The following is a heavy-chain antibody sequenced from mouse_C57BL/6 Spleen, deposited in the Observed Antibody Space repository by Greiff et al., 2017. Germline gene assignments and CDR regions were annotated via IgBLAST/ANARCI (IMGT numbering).Heavy chain of an antibody. Sequence: EVQLQESGGGLVQPKGSLKLSCAASGFSFNTYAMNWVRQAPGKGLEWVARIRSKSNNYATYYADSVKDRFTISRDDSESMLYLQMNNLKTEDTAMYYCVRHRDDYAMDYWGQGTSVTVSS. J-gene: IGHJ4*01. CDR1: GFSFNTYA. CDR3: VRHRDDYAMDY. D-gene: IGHD3-3*01. CDR2: IRSKSNNYAT. V-gene: IGHV10-1*01.